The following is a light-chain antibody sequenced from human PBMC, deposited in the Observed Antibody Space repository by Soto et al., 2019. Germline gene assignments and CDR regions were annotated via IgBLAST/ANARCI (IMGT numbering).Light chain of an antibody. J-gene: IGLJ3*02. CDR3: QAWDSSSWG. Sequence: SYELTQPPSVSVSPGQTASITCSGDKLGEKYACWYQQKPGQSPALVIYQDSKRPSGIPERFSGSSSGNTATLTISGTQAMDEGDYYCQAWDSSSWGFGGGTKLTVL. V-gene: IGLV3-1*01. CDR2: QDS. CDR1: KLGEKY.